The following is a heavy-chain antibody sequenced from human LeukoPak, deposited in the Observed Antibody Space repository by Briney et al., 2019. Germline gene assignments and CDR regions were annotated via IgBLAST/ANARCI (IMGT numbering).Heavy chain of an antibody. V-gene: IGHV3-23*01. CDR3: AKSYYDFWSGLPYYYYMDV. J-gene: IGHJ6*03. Sequence: PGGSLRLSCAASGFTFSSCAMSWVRQAPGKRREGVSASSGRGGSTYYADSVKGRFTISRDNSKNTLYLQLDSLRAEDTAVYYCAKSYYDFWSGLPYYYYMDVWGKGTTVTVSS. CDR1: GFTFSSCA. D-gene: IGHD3-3*01. CDR2: SSGRGGST.